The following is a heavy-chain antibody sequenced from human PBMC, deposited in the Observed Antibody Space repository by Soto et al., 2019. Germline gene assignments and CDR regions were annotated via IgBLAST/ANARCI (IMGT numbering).Heavy chain of an antibody. Sequence: RGESLKISCKGSGYSFTSYWIGWVRQMPGKGLEWMGIIYPGDSDTRYSPSFQGQVTISADKSISTAYLQWSSLKASDTAMYYCAAVVTAIEDAFDIWGQGTMVTVSS. CDR1: GYSFTSYW. CDR3: AAVVTAIEDAFDI. CDR2: IYPGDSDT. V-gene: IGHV5-51*01. J-gene: IGHJ3*02. D-gene: IGHD2-21*02.